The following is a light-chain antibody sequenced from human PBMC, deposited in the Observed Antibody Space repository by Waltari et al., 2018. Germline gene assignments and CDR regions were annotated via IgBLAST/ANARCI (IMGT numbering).Light chain of an antibody. CDR3: QNHERLPAT. Sequence: VVTQSPGTLALSPGETATLSCRASPSISKYLVWYQQTPGHAPRLLIYAASTRATGVPDRFSGSGYGTDFTLTISRLEPEDFAVYYCQNHERLPATFGQGTKVEIK. V-gene: IGKV3-20*01. CDR1: PSISKY. CDR2: AAS. J-gene: IGKJ1*01.